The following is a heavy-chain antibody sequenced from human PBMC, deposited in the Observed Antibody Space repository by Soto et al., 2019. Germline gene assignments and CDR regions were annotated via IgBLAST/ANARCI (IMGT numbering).Heavy chain of an antibody. CDR3: ARDRAIFGVVIIPKKLYYYGMDV. Sequence: GASVKVSCKASGYTFTSYGISWVRQAPGQGLEWMGWISAYNGNTNYAQKLQGRVTMTTDTSTSTAYMELRSLRSDDTAVYYCARDRAIFGVVIIPKKLYYYGMDVWGQGTTVTVSS. V-gene: IGHV1-18*01. J-gene: IGHJ6*02. D-gene: IGHD3-3*01. CDR1: GYTFTSYG. CDR2: ISAYNGNT.